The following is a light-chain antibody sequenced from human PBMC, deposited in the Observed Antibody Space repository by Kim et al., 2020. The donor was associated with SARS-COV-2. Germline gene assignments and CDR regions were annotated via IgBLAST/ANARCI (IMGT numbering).Light chain of an antibody. CDR2: RNN. CDR1: STKIRNEG. J-gene: IGLJ3*02. V-gene: IGLV10-54*01. CDR3: SAWDSSLSAWV. Sequence: QTATLTFTGNSTKIRNEGAAWLQQHQGHPPKLLSYRNNNRPSGISERLSASRSGNTASLTITGLQPEDEADYYCSAWDSSLSAWVFGGGTQLTVL.